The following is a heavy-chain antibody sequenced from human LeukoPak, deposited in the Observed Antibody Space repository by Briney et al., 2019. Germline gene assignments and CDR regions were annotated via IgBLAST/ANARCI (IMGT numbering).Heavy chain of an antibody. V-gene: IGHV4-61*02. CDR2: IYTSGST. Sequence: PSETLSLTCTVSGGSISSGSYYWSWIRQPAGKGLEWIGRIYTSGSTNYNPSLKSRVTISVDTSKNQFSLKLSSVTAADTAVYYCARASSSWYVSYYYYCMDVWGKGTTVTISS. CDR3: ARASSSWYVSYYYYCMDV. D-gene: IGHD6-13*01. CDR1: GGSISSGSYY. J-gene: IGHJ6*03.